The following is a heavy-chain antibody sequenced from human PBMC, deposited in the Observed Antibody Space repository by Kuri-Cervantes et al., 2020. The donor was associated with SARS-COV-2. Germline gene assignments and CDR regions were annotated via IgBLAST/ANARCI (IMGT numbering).Heavy chain of an antibody. CDR2: MNPNSGNT. D-gene: IGHD3-16*02. CDR3: ARSAHSSYYFDY. Sequence: ASVKVSCKASGYTFTSYDINWVRQAAGQGLEWMGWMNPNSGNTGYAQKFQGRVTITRNTSISTAYMDLSSLRSEDTAVYYCARSAHSSYYFDYWGQGTLVTVSS. CDR1: GYTFTSYD. V-gene: IGHV1-8*03. J-gene: IGHJ4*02.